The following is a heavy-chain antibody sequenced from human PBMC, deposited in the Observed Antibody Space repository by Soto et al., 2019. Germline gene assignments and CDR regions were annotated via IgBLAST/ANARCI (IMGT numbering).Heavy chain of an antibody. CDR3: ARGDDNSGYYYAFDS. D-gene: IGHD3-22*01. J-gene: IGHJ4*02. Sequence: PGGSLRLSCEASGFTFSNYDMNWVRQAPGKGLEWVSYISGSGRTIYYADSVKGRFTISRDSAKKSLFLQMNCLRAEDTALYYCARGDDNSGYYYAFDSWGQGT. V-gene: IGHV3-48*03. CDR1: GFTFSNYD. CDR2: ISGSGRTI.